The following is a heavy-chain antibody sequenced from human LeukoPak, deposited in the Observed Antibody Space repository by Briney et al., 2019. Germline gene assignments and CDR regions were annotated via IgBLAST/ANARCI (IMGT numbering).Heavy chain of an antibody. CDR2: IIPIFGTA. Sequence: ASVKVSCKASGGTFSSYAISWVRQAPGQGLEWMGGIIPIFGTANYAQKFQGRVTITTDESTSTAYMELSSLRSEDTAVYYCARDGGLGYCSSTSCYTGFDPWGQGTLVTVSS. J-gene: IGHJ5*02. D-gene: IGHD2-2*02. CDR1: GGTFSSYA. CDR3: ARDGGLGYCSSTSCYTGFDP. V-gene: IGHV1-69*05.